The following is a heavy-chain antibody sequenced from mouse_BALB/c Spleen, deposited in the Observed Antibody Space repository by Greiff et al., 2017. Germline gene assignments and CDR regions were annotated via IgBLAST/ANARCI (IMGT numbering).Heavy chain of an antibody. Sequence: EVQLQQSGPELVKPGASVKMSCKASGYTFTSYVMHWVKQKPGQGLEWIGYINPYNDGTKYNEKFKGKATLTSDKSSSTAYMELSSLTSEDSAVYYCARRDSSGYDYYAMDYWGQGTSVTVSS. CDR1: GYTFTSYV. CDR3: ARRDSSGYDYYAMDY. D-gene: IGHD3-2*01. V-gene: IGHV1-14*01. J-gene: IGHJ4*01. CDR2: INPYNDGT.